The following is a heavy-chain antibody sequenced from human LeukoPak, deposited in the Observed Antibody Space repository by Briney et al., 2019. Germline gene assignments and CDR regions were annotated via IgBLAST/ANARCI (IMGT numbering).Heavy chain of an antibody. V-gene: IGHV3-66*01. J-gene: IGHJ3*02. D-gene: IGHD3-22*01. CDR1: GFTVSSNY. CDR3: ARGDSCGYYPDAFDI. CDR2: IYSAGST. Sequence: GGSLRLSCAASGFTVSSNYMNWVRQAPGKGLEWVSVIYSAGSTYYADSVKGRFTISRDNSKNTLYLQMNSLRAADTAVYYCARGDSCGYYPDAFDIWGPGTMVTVSS.